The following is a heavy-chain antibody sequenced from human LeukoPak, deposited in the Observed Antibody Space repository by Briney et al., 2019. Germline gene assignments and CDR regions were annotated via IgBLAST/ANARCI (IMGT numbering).Heavy chain of an antibody. J-gene: IGHJ5*02. CDR3: ARHSFDFWSGYYGFRFDP. Sequence: SETLSLTCTVSGGSISSYYWSWIRQPPGKGLEWIGYIYYSGSTYYNPSLKSRVTISVDTSKNQFSLKLSSVTAADTAVYYCARHSFDFWSGYYGFRFDPWGQGTLVTVSS. CDR2: IYYSGST. CDR1: GGSISSYY. D-gene: IGHD3-3*01. V-gene: IGHV4-59*08.